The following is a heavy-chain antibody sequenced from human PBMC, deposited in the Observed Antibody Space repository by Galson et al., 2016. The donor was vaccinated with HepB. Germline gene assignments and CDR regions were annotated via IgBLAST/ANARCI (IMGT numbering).Heavy chain of an antibody. CDR1: TDSITIRNYY. CDR2: IYYSGAT. J-gene: IGHJ4*02. Sequence: SETLSLTCTVSTDSITIRNYYWGWVRQPPGQGLEWIGSIYYSGATYYNPSLESRVTLSADTSKKQFTLRLSSVTAADTAIYYCARRRVTTGAYFDYWGQGILVTASA. CDR3: ARRRVTTGAYFDY. D-gene: IGHD4-17*01. V-gene: IGHV4-39*01.